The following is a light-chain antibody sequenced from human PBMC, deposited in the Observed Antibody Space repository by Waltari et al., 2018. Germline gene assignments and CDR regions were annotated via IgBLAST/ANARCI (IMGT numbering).Light chain of an antibody. J-gene: IGKJ4*01. V-gene: IGKV3-15*01. Sequence: EIVMTQSPATLSVSPGERATLSCRASQTVNSNLAWYQQKPGQAPNLLIYAASTWATGIPARFSGSGSGTEFTLTISSLQSEDFAVYYCQQYNNWPLTFGGGTKVEI. CDR3: QQYNNWPLT. CDR1: QTVNSN. CDR2: AAS.